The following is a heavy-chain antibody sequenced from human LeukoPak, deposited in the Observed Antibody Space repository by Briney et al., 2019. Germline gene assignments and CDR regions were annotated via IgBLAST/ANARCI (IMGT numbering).Heavy chain of an antibody. Sequence: SETLSLTCTVSGYSISSGYYWGWIRQPPGKGLEWIGSIYHSGSTYYDPSLKSRVTISVDTSKNQFSLKLSSVTAADTAVYYCASQYGSGRGYFDYWGQGTLVTVSS. CDR1: GYSISSGYY. D-gene: IGHD3-10*01. V-gene: IGHV4-38-2*02. CDR3: ASQYGSGRGYFDY. J-gene: IGHJ4*02. CDR2: IYHSGST.